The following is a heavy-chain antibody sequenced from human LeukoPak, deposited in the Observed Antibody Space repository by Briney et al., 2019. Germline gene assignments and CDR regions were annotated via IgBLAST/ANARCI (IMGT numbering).Heavy chain of an antibody. Sequence: GGXXXLSCAASGFTFSDYYMSWLRQAPGKGLEWVSYISSSGSTIYYADPVKGRFTISSDNAKNSLYLQMNSLRAEDTAVYYCARDRWAAAASFDYWGQGTLVTVSS. V-gene: IGHV3-11*04. D-gene: IGHD6-13*01. J-gene: IGHJ4*02. CDR2: ISSSGSTI. CDR3: ARDRWAAAASFDY. CDR1: GFTFSDYY.